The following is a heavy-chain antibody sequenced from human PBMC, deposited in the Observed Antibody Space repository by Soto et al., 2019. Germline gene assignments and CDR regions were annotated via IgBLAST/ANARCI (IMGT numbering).Heavy chain of an antibody. Sequence: SETLSLTCAVSGGSISSSNWWSWVRQHPGKGLEWIGVISYSGSTYYNPSLKSRVTISVDTSKNQFSLNLSFVTAADTAVYYCATMGTPATGLYYFDYWGQGTLVTVSS. V-gene: IGHV4-4*02. D-gene: IGHD5-18*01. J-gene: IGHJ4*02. CDR1: GGSISSSNW. CDR2: ISYSGST. CDR3: ATMGTPATGLYYFDY.